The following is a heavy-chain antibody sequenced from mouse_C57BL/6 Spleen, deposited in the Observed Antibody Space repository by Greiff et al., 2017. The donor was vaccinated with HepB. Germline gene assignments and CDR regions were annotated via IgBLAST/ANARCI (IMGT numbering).Heavy chain of an antibody. CDR2: IDPSDSYT. J-gene: IGHJ1*03. V-gene: IGHV1-59*01. Sequence: QVQLQQPGAELVRPGTSVKLSCKASGYTFTSYWMHWVKQRPGQGLEWIGVIDPSDSYTNYNQKFKGKATLTVDTSSSTAYMQLSSLTSEDSAVYYCARGGLGRYFDVWGTGTTVTVSS. CDR1: GYTFTSYW. D-gene: IGHD4-1*01. CDR3: ARGGLGRYFDV.